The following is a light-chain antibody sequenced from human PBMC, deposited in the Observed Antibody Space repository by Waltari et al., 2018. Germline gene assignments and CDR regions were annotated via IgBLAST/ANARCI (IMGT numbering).Light chain of an antibody. Sequence: QSALTQPASVSGSPGQSITISCTGTSSDVGGYNYVSWYQQHPGKAPKLMIYEVSDRPSGVSNRISGSMSCNTASLTISGLQAEDEADYYCSSYTSSSTPYVFGTGTKVTVL. CDR1: SSDVGGYNY. CDR3: SSYTSSSTPYV. V-gene: IGLV2-14*01. J-gene: IGLJ1*01. CDR2: EVS.